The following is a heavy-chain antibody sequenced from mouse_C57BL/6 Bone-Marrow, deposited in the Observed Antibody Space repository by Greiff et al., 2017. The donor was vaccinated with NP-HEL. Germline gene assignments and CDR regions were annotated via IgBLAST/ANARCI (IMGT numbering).Heavy chain of an antibody. CDR2: INPSSGYT. J-gene: IGHJ1*03. Sequence: QVQLQQSGAELAKPGASVKLSCKASGYTFTSYWMHWVKQRPGQGLEWIGYINPSSGYTKYNQKFKDKATLTVDKSSSTAYMQLSSLTSEDFAVYYCARIYSWYFDVWGTGTTVTVSS. D-gene: IGHD2-1*01. CDR3: ARIYSWYFDV. V-gene: IGHV1-7*01. CDR1: GYTFTSYW.